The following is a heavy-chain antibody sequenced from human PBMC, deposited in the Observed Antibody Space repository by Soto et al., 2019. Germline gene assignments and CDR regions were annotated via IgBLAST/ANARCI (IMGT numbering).Heavy chain of an antibody. CDR3: AKFPAYDSSGYYSGLYFDY. CDR1: GFTFSSYA. D-gene: IGHD3-22*01. J-gene: IGHJ4*02. Sequence: HPGGSLRLSCAASGFTFSSYAMSWVRQAPGKGLEWVSGISGGGDTTYYADSVKGRFTFSRDNSKNTLHLQMNSLRAEDTAVYYCAKFPAYDSSGYYSGLYFDYWGQGTLVTVSS. V-gene: IGHV3-23*01. CDR2: ISGGGDTT.